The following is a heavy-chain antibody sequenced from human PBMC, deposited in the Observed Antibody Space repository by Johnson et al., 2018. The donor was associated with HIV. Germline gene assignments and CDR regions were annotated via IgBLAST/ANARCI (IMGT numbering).Heavy chain of an antibody. V-gene: IGHV3-53*02. Sequence: VRLVETGGGLIQPGGSLRLSCAASGFTVSSNYMSWVRQAPGKGLEWVSVIYSGGSTYYADSVKGRFTISRYHSKHTLYLQMNSLRAEDTAVYYCATPRIPAYRAFDSGGQGTMVTGSS. CDR2: IYSGGST. CDR1: GFTVSSNY. CDR3: ATPRIPAYRAFDS. D-gene: IGHD2-2*01. J-gene: IGHJ3*02.